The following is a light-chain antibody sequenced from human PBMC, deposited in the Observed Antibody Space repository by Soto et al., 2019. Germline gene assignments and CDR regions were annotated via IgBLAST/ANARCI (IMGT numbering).Light chain of an antibody. Sequence: QSVLTQPASVSVSPGQSIAISCIVVRTDGDGHDYVSWYQQHPGQAPQLIIYDVYNRPSGVSDRFSGSKSGNTASLIISGLQAEDEADYFCTSYTASSPFYVFGAGTKVTVL. CDR3: TSYTASSPFYV. CDR2: DVY. V-gene: IGLV2-14*03. J-gene: IGLJ1*01. CDR1: RTDGDGHDY.